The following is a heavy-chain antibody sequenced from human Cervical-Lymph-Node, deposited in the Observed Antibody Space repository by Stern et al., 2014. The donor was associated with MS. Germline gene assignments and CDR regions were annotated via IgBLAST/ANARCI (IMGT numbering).Heavy chain of an antibody. CDR1: GGSISSGEYY. CDR2: IHYSGPT. V-gene: IGHV4-30-4*01. CDR3: SRDADAYSLVFGY. Sequence: QVQLQESGPGLVKPSQTLSLTCAVSGGSISSGEYYWSWIRQSPGKGLEWIGYIHYSGPTYYNPSLKSRVTISVDTSKNQFSLKLSSVTAADTAVYYCSRDADAYSLVFGYWGRGTLVTVSS. J-gene: IGHJ4*02. D-gene: IGHD5-24*01.